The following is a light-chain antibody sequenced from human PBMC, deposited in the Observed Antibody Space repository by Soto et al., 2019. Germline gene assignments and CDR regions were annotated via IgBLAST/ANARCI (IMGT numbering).Light chain of an antibody. J-gene: IGLJ3*02. CDR1: SSDIGSYNF. CDR3: CSYVVTGTCG. Sequence: QSVLTQPASVSGSPGQSITISCTGTSSDIGSYNFVSWYQQHPGKAPKYMIYEVSKRPSGISNRFSGSKSGNTASLTISGLQAEDEADYYCCSYVVTGTCGFGGGTKLTV. V-gene: IGLV2-23*02. CDR2: EVS.